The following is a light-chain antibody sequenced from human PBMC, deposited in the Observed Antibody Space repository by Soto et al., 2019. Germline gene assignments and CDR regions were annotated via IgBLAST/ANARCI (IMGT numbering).Light chain of an antibody. J-gene: IGLJ2*01. CDR2: DNT. CDR1: SSNIARNS. Sequence: QSVLTQPPSASGTPGQRVTISCSGSSSNIARNSVNWYQQLPGTAPKLLIYDNTQRPSGVPDRFSGSKSGTSASLAISGLQSEDEADYYCAAWDDSLSGVVFGGGTKLTVL. CDR3: AAWDDSLSGVV. V-gene: IGLV1-44*01.